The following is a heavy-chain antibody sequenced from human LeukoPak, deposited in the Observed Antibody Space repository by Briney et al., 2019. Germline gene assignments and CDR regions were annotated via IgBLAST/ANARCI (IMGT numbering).Heavy chain of an antibody. D-gene: IGHD3-22*01. CDR1: GFRFGGYS. CDR2: ISVSGT. Sequence: PGGSLRLSCTASGFRFGGYSIHWVRRAPGKGLEWLSYISVSGTIHADSVMGRVTVSRDNAKNSLYLQMNSLRAEDTAVYYCAREDYDSRNIDYWGQGTLVTVSS. J-gene: IGHJ4*02. V-gene: IGHV3-48*04. CDR3: AREDYDSRNIDY.